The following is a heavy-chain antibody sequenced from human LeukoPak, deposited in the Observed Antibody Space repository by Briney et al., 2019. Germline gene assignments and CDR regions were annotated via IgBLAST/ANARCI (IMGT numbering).Heavy chain of an antibody. CDR3: ARNVCSSTSCFMDV. J-gene: IGHJ6*03. D-gene: IGHD2-2*01. CDR2: INSDGSST. V-gene: IGHV3-74*01. CDR1: GFTFSSYW. Sequence: PRGSLRLSCAASGFTFSSYWMHWVRQAPGKGLLWVSRINSDGSSTSYADSVKGRFTISRDNAKNTLYLQMNSLRAEDTAVYYCARNVCSSTSCFMDVWGKGTTVTVSS.